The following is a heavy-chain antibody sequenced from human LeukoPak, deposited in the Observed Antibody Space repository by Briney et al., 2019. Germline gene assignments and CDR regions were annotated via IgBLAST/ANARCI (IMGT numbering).Heavy chain of an antibody. CDR1: GGSISSGSYY. D-gene: IGHD1-20*01. V-gene: IGHV4-39*01. CDR2: IYYSGST. Sequence: PSETLSLTCTVSGGSISSGSYYWSWIRQPPGKGLEWIGSIYYSGSTYYNPSLKSRVTISVDTSKNQFSLKLSSVTAADTAVYYCARHRPYNWNDLWFDPWGQGTLVTVSS. CDR3: ARHRPYNWNDLWFDP. J-gene: IGHJ5*02.